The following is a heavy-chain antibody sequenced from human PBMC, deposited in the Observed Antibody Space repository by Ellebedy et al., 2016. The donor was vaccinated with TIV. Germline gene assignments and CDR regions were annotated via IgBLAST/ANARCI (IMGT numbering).Heavy chain of an antibody. Sequence: MPSETLSLTCTVSGDSISSSGFYWGWLRQPPGKGLEWIGSIYHTESTYYNPSLKTRVTISVDTSKNQFSLMLSSVAAADTAVYYCARRGSMVRGGFDYWGQGTLVTVSS. CDR3: ARRGSMVRGGFDY. D-gene: IGHD3-10*01. J-gene: IGHJ4*02. CDR1: GDSISSSGFY. V-gene: IGHV4-39*07. CDR2: IYHTEST.